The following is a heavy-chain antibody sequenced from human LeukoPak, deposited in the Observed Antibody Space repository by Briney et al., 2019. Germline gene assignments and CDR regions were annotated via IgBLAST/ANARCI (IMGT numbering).Heavy chain of an antibody. D-gene: IGHD6-13*01. CDR1: TSTINIYA. CDR2: LSASGARI. V-gene: IGHV3-23*01. J-gene: IGHJ3*01. Sequence: GWSLRRACTASTSTINIYAMTWLRHPLRTARQWVATLSASGARIHYADSVKGRFTISRDNSKNTLYLQMDSLRPEDTAVYFCAGGDGAAGIYDAFDFWGKGTLVAVSS. CDR3: AGGDGAAGIYDAFDF.